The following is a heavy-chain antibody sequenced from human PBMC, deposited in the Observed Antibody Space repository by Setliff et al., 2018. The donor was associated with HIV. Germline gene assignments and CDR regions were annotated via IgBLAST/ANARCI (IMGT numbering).Heavy chain of an antibody. J-gene: IGHJ3*02. V-gene: IGHV4-59*01. CDR1: GGSISSYY. Sequence: SETLSLTCTVSGGSISSYYWSWIRQPPGKGLEWIGYIYYSGSTNYNPSLKSRVTISVDTSKNQFSLKLSSVTAADTAVYYCARVATGPESFDIWGQGTMVTV. CDR3: ARVATGPESFDI. D-gene: IGHD3-9*01. CDR2: IYYSGST.